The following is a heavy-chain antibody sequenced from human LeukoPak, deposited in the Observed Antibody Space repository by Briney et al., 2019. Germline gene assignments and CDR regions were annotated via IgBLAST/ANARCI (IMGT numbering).Heavy chain of an antibody. V-gene: IGHV3-33*01. CDR2: IWYDGHNK. Sequence: GGSLRLSCVASGFSFSKYGMHWVRQAPGKGLQWLAIIWYDGHNKYYADSVKGRFTISRDNSKNTLFLEMNDLKAEDTAEYYCAREWGLIAVAGGPGYWGQGTLVTVSS. CDR3: AREWGLIAVAGGPGY. D-gene: IGHD2-21*01. J-gene: IGHJ4*02. CDR1: GFSFSKYG.